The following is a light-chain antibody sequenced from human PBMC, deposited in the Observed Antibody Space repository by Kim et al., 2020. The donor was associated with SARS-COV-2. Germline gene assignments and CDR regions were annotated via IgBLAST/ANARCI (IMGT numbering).Light chain of an antibody. V-gene: IGKV1-39*01. Sequence: DIQMTQSQSSLSASVGDRVTITCRTTKSISSHLNWYQKKPGRAPKLLISAASTLQGGVPSRFSGSGSETDFTLTISSLQPEDFATYFCQQSYITPFTFGPGTKVDIK. J-gene: IGKJ3*01. CDR1: KSISSH. CDR2: AAS. CDR3: QQSYITPFT.